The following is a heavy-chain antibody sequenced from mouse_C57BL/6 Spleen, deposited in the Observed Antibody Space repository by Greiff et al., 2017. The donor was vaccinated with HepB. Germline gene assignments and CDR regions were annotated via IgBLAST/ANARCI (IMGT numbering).Heavy chain of an antibody. CDR2: IYPGDGDT. D-gene: IGHD1-1*01. CDR1: GYAFSSSW. V-gene: IGHV1-82*01. J-gene: IGHJ4*01. CDR3: ATPLYYYGSSLFAMDY. Sequence: VHLVESGPELVKPGASVKISCKASGYAFSSSWMNWVKQRPGKGLEWIGRIYPGDGDTNYNGKFKGKATLTADKSSSTAYMQLSSLTSEDSAVYFCATPLYYYGSSLFAMDYWGQGTSVTVSS.